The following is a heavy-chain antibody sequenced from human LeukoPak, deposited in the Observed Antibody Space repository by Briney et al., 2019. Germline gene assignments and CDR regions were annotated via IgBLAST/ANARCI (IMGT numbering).Heavy chain of an antibody. CDR1: GFTFSNYE. J-gene: IGHJ4*02. CDR2: ISSGTTTI. Sequence: GGSLRLSCTASGFTFSNYEMNWVRQAPGKGLEWVSYISSGTTTIYYADSVKGRFTISRDNAKNSLYLQMNSLRAEDTAVYYCARRYCSSTSCTLDYWGQGTLVTVSS. V-gene: IGHV3-48*03. D-gene: IGHD2-2*01. CDR3: ARRYCSSTSCTLDY.